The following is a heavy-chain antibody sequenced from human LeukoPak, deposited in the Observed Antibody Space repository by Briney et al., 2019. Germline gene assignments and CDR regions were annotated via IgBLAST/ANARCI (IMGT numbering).Heavy chain of an antibody. V-gene: IGHV1-69*06. CDR1: GGIFSSYA. J-gene: IGHJ5*02. Sequence: ASVKVSCKGSGGIFSSYAITWVRQAPGQGLEWMGGIIPLFSTTNYAQRFQGRVTITADKSTSTAFMELSSLKSEDTAVYYCARELLWFGDTAWFDPWGQGTPVTVSS. D-gene: IGHD3-10*01. CDR3: ARELLWFGDTAWFDP. CDR2: IIPLFSTT.